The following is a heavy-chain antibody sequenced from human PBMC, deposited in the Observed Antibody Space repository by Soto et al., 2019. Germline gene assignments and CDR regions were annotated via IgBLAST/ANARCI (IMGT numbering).Heavy chain of an antibody. V-gene: IGHV3-53*01. D-gene: IGHD5-18*01. CDR2: LYSGVST. CDR3: ARDRVERGYPEYVQH. CDR1: GFTVSSDY. J-gene: IGHJ1*01. Sequence: EVQLVESGGGLIQPGGSLRLSCAASGFTVSSDYMSWVRPAPGKRLEWVLVLYSGVSTYYADSVKGRFTISRDTSKNTLDLQMNSLSAEDTAVYYCARDRVERGYPEYVQHWGQGTLVTVSS.